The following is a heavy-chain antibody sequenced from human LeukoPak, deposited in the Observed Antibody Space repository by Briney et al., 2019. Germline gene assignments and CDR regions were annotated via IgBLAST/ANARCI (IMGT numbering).Heavy chain of an antibody. V-gene: IGHV4-59*01. CDR2: IHSSGST. CDR3: VRDVYDSSGYYLLGDN. Sequence: PSETLSLTCTVSGGSISDFYWSWIRQSRGKGLEWLGYIHSSGSTHYNPSLKSRVTISLDTSKKQFSLKLSSVTAADTALYYCVRDVYDSSGYYLLGDNWGQGTLVTVSS. CDR1: GGSISDFY. D-gene: IGHD3-22*01. J-gene: IGHJ4*02.